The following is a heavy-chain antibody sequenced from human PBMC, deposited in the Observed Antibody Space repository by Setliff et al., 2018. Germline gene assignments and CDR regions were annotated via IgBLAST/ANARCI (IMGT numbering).Heavy chain of an antibody. Sequence: ASETLSLTCTVSGDSISGAKYYWSWIRQSAGKGLECIGRIYTDGSTKYNPSLNSRVALSIDTSKNQFSLRPSSVTAADTAVYFCARVTGFLYMDVWGKGTTVTVSS. D-gene: IGHD3-3*01. CDR3: ARVTGFLYMDV. CDR2: IYTDGST. V-gene: IGHV4-61*02. CDR1: GDSISGAKYY. J-gene: IGHJ6*03.